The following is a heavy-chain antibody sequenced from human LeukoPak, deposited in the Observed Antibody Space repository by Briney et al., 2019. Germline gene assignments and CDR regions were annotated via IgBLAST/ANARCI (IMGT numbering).Heavy chain of an antibody. V-gene: IGHV3-23*01. J-gene: IGHJ4*02. CDR2: ISRGGGST. D-gene: IGHD1-1*01. CDR1: GFTFSNSA. CDR3: AKEVRPNDY. Sequence: GGSLRLSCAASGFTFSNSAMCWVRQDPGKGLEWVSGISRGGGSTYYADSVKGRFTISRDTSIDTLYLQMNSLRAEDTAVYYCAKEVRPNDYWGQGTLVTVSS.